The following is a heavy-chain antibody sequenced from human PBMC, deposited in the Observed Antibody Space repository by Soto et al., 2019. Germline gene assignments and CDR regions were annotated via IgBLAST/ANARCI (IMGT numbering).Heavy chain of an antibody. Sequence: QVQLVESGGGVVQPGRSLRLSCAASGFTFSSYGMHWVRQAPGKGLEWVAVIWYDGSKKYHADSVKGRFTISRDNSKNTLYLQMNSLRVEDTAVYYCARAYSSGSWLCDWWGQGTLVAVS. CDR2: IWYDGSKK. CDR3: ARAYSSGSWLCDW. V-gene: IGHV3-33*01. J-gene: IGHJ4*02. D-gene: IGHD6-25*01. CDR1: GFTFSSYG.